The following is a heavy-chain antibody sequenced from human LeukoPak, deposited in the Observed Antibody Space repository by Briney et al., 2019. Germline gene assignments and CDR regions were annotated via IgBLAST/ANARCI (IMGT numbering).Heavy chain of an antibody. CDR1: GGSISSSSYY. CDR3: ARLGDYCSGGRCYRWFDP. V-gene: IGHV4-39*01. CDR2: IYYSGST. J-gene: IGHJ5*02. D-gene: IGHD2-15*01. Sequence: SETLSLTCTVSGGSISSSSYYWDWIRQPPGKGLEWIGSIYYSGSTYYNPSLKSRLTISVDTSKNQFSLKLSSVTAADTAVYYCARLGDYCSGGRCYRWFDPWGQGTLVTVSS.